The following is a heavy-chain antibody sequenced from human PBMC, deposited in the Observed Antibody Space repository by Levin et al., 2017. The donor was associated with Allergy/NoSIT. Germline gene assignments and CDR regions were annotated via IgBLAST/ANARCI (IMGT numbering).Heavy chain of an antibody. Sequence: GSLRLSCAVSGGSFGGYYWSWVRQPPGKGLEWIGEITYRETAHYNPSLQSRVTISLDTPKNQFSLKLSSVTAADTAVYYCAREGGGDGYNFGYWGQGTLVTVPS. CDR2: ITYRETA. D-gene: IGHD5-24*01. CDR1: GGSFGGYY. J-gene: IGHJ4*02. V-gene: IGHV4-34*01. CDR3: AREGGGDGYNFGY.